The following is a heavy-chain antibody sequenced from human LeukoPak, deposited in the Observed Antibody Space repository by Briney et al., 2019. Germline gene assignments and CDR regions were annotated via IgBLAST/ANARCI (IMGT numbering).Heavy chain of an antibody. Sequence: SETLSLTCTVSGGSISNYYWSWIRQPPGKGLEWIGEINHSGSTNYNPSLKSRVTISVDTSKNQFSLKLSSVTAADTAVYYCARGLADTAMVMSDYWGQGTLVTVSS. CDR3: ARGLADTAMVMSDY. CDR2: INHSGST. V-gene: IGHV4-34*01. CDR1: GGSISNYY. D-gene: IGHD5-18*01. J-gene: IGHJ4*02.